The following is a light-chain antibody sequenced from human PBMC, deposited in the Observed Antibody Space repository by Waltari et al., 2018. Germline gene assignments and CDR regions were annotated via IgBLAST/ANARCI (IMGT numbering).Light chain of an antibody. CDR3: QQTYSLFT. CDR2: AAS. V-gene: IGKV1-39*01. Sequence: DIQSTQSPSFLSASVGDRVTITCRASQRISSYLNWYQMKPGRAPELLIYAASSLQSGVPSRFSGSGSGTEFTLTISSLQPDDFATYYCQQTYSLFTFGPGTKVDFK. J-gene: IGKJ3*01. CDR1: QRISSY.